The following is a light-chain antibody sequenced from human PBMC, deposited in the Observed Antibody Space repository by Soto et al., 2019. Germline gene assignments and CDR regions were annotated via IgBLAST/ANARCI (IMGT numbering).Light chain of an antibody. Sequence: QSALTQPASVSGSPGQSITISCTGTSTNLANYNLVSWYQQYPGKAPKLIIYEVNKRPSGFSNRFSGAKSGNTASLTISGLQAEDEDDYYCCSYAGNSTFVFGTGTKATVL. CDR3: CSYAGNSTFV. V-gene: IGLV2-23*02. CDR2: EVN. J-gene: IGLJ1*01. CDR1: STNLANYNL.